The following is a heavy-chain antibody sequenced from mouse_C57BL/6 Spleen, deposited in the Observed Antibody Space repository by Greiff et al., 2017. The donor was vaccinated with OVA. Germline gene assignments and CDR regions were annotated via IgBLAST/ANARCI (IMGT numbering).Heavy chain of an antibody. J-gene: IGHJ2*01. Sequence: QVQLQQPGAELVKPGASVKMSCKASGYTFTSYWLTWVKQRPGRGLEWIGDIYPGSGSPNYNEKFKGKATLTVDTSSSTADMQLSSLASEDSAVYYCARGGDYDDYWGQGTTLTVSS. D-gene: IGHD2-4*01. CDR2: IYPGSGSP. CDR3: ARGGDYDDY. V-gene: IGHV1-55*01. CDR1: GYTFTSYW.